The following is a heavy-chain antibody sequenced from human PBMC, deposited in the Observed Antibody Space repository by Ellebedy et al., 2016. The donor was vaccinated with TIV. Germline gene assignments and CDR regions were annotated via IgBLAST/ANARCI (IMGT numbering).Heavy chain of an antibody. V-gene: IGHV3-23*01. Sequence: GESLKISCVVSGFSFSSHSMTWVLQAPGKGLEWVSVISGIGLGGYRYYSDSVKGRFTLSRDDSPNTLYLQMNSLRVDDMAVYYCAGLTTARIAGDVGWFGPWGQGSLVTVSS. D-gene: IGHD6-13*01. CDR2: ISGIGLGGYR. J-gene: IGHJ5*02. CDR3: AGLTTARIAGDVGWFGP. CDR1: GFSFSSHS.